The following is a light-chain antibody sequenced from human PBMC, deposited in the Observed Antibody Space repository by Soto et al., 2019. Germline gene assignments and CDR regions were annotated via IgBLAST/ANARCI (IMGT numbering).Light chain of an antibody. CDR2: GAS. Sequence: EIVMTQSPGTLSVSPGEEATLSCRASQSVSIKLAWYQQKPGQSPRLLIYGASTRASGIPARFTGNGSWTEFALTISSLQSEDSAVYYCQQYGSSPSTFGQGTKVDIK. CDR1: QSVSIK. CDR3: QQYGSSPST. J-gene: IGKJ1*01. V-gene: IGKV3-15*01.